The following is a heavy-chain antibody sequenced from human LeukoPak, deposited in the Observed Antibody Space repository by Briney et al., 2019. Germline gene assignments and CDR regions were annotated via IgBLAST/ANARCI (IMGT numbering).Heavy chain of an antibody. Sequence: SETLSLTCTVSGGSISSGGYYWSWIRQHPGKGLEWIGYIYYSGSTYYNPSLKSRVTISVDTSKNQFSLKLSSVTAADTAVYYCARRRMLGVSGGCCWFDPWGQGTLVTVSS. CDR1: GGSISSGGYY. CDR2: IYYSGST. CDR3: ARRRMLGVSGGCCWFDP. V-gene: IGHV4-31*03. J-gene: IGHJ5*02. D-gene: IGHD3-16*01.